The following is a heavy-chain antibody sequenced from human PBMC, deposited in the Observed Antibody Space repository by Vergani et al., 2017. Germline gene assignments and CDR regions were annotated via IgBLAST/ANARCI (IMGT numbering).Heavy chain of an antibody. Sequence: EVQLVESGGGLVQPGGSLRLSCAASGFTFSSYSMNWVRQAPGKGLEWVSYISSSSSTIYYADSVKGRFTISRDNAKNSLYLQMNSLRAEDTAVYYCARDPRVRAVDYWGQGTLVTVSS. V-gene: IGHV3-48*04. CDR3: ARDPRVRAVDY. D-gene: IGHD3-3*01. J-gene: IGHJ4*02. CDR1: GFTFSSYS. CDR2: ISSSSSTI.